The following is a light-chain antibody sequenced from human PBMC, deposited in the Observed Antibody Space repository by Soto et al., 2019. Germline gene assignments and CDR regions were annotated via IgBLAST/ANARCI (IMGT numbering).Light chain of an antibody. Sequence: DIRMTQSPSSLSASVGDTVTITCRASQGISDYLSWFQHKPGEAPKLLIYTASSLESGVPSRFSGSGSGTEFTLTISSLQPDDFATYYCQQFHSFSRTFGQGTKVDIK. V-gene: IGKV1-5*01. CDR2: TAS. CDR3: QQFHSFSRT. CDR1: QGISDY. J-gene: IGKJ1*01.